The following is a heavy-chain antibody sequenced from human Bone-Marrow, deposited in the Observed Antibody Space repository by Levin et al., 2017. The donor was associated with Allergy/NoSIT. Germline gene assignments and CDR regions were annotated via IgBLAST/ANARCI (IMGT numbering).Heavy chain of an antibody. Sequence: GGSLRLSCAASGFTFRHYTMNWVRQAPGKGLEWVSCITSSGDSTYYPDSVKGRFTISRDNAKNSLYLQLNRLRDEDTAMYYCARDPASGYYDSSGYSGDHWGQGTLVTVSS. V-gene: IGHV3-48*02. CDR1: GFTFRHYT. CDR2: ITSSGDST. CDR3: ARDPASGYYDSSGYSGDH. J-gene: IGHJ4*02. D-gene: IGHD3-22*01.